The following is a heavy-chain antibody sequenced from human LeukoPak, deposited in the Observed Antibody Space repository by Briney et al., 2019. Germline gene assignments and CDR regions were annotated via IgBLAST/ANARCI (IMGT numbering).Heavy chain of an antibody. CDR3: ARHEYCSSTSCYDYYYGMDV. D-gene: IGHD2-2*01. Sequence: SVKVSCKASGGTFSSYAISWVRQAPGQGLEWMGGIIPVFGTANYAQKFQGRVTITADESTSTAYMELSSLRSEDTAVYYCARHEYCSSTSCYDYYYGMDVWGQGTTVTVSS. CDR2: IIPVFGTA. V-gene: IGHV1-69*01. CDR1: GGTFSSYA. J-gene: IGHJ6*02.